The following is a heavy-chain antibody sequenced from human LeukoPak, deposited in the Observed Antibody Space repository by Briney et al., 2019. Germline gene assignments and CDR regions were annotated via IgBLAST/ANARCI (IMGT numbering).Heavy chain of an antibody. V-gene: IGHV1-2*06. CDR2: INPNSGGT. Sequence: ASVKVSCKASGYTFTGYYMHWVRQAPGQGLEWMGRINPNSGGTNYAQKFQGRVTMTRDTSISTAYMELSRLRSDDTAVYYCARSDALLWFGELSNWGQGTLVTVSS. CDR3: ARSDALLWFGELSN. D-gene: IGHD3-10*01. CDR1: GYTFTGYY. J-gene: IGHJ4*02.